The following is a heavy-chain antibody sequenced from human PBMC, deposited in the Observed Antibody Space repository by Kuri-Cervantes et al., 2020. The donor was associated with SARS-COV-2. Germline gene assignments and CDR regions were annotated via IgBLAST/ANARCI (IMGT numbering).Heavy chain of an antibody. V-gene: IGHV2-26*01. CDR1: GFSLRDAAMG. J-gene: IGHJ3*02. CDR3: ARFSRYNWNYVEAFDI. Sequence: SGPTLVKPTETLTLTCTVSGFSLRDAAMGVSWIRQPPGKALEWLAHILFSDDEKSYSTSLKSRLTISKDTSKSQVVLTMTNMDPVDTATYYCARFSRYNWNYVEAFDIWGQGTMVTVSS. CDR2: ILFSDDEK. D-gene: IGHD1-7*01.